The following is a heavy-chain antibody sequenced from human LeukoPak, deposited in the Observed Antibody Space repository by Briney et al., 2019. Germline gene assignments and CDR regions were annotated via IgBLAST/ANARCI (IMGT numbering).Heavy chain of an antibody. J-gene: IGHJ4*02. CDR3: AKGRTAYSSGWYLFHY. CDR2: ISGSGFST. Sequence: GGSLRLSCAASGFTFSSYAMSWVRQAPGKGLEWVSAISGSGFSTYYADAVKGRFTISRDNFKNTLYLQMNSLRAEDTAVYYCAKGRTAYSSGWYLFHYWGQGTLVTVSS. V-gene: IGHV3-23*01. CDR1: GFTFSSYA. D-gene: IGHD6-19*01.